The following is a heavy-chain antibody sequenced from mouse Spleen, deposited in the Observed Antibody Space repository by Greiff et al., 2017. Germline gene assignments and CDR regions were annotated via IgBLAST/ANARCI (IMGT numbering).Heavy chain of an antibody. CDR1: GFTFSDFY. CDR2: SRNKANDYTT. CDR3: ARGPYFDV. Sequence: EVNVVESGGGLVQSGRSLRLSCATSGFTFSDFYMAWVRQAPGKGLEWIAASRNKANDYTTEYSASVKGRFIVSRDTSQSILYLQMNALRAEDTAIYYCARGPYFDVWGAGTTVTVSS. J-gene: IGHJ1*01. V-gene: IGHV7-1*01.